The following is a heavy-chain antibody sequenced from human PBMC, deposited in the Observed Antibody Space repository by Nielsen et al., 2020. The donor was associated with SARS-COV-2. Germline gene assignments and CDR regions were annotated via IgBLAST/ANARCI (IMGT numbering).Heavy chain of an antibody. CDR3: AKHEGED. Sequence: GESLKISCAASGFTFDSYALSWVRQAPGKGLEWVSVISASGTDTYYADSVKGRFTISRDNSKNTLHLQMNGLGAEDTAVYYCAKHEGEDWGQGTLVTVSS. V-gene: IGHV3-23*01. J-gene: IGHJ4*02. D-gene: IGHD3-10*01. CDR2: ISASGTDT. CDR1: GFTFDSYA.